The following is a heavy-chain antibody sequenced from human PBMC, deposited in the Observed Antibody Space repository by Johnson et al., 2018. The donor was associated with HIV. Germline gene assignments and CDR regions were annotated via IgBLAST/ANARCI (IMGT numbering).Heavy chain of an antibody. CDR2: INWNGGST. J-gene: IGHJ3*02. Sequence: MLLVESGGGVDQPGRSLRLSCAASGFTFDDYGMSLVRQAPGKGLEWVSGINWNGGSTGYADSVKGRFTISRDNAKNSLYLQMNSLRAEDTALYYCAREKAAGAFDIWGQGTMVTVSS. CDR1: GFTFDDYG. D-gene: IGHD6-25*01. V-gene: IGHV3-20*04. CDR3: AREKAAGAFDI.